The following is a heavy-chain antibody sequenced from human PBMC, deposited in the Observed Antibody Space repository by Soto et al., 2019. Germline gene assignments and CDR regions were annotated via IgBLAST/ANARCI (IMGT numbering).Heavy chain of an antibody. CDR3: ARSRVWFGEPLDY. CDR1: GGSFSGYY. Sequence: SETLSLTCAVYGGSFSGYYWSWIRQPPGKGLEWIGEINHSGSTNYNPSLKSRVTISVDTSKNQFSLKLSSVTAADTAVYYCARSRVWFGEPLDYWGQGTLVTVSS. CDR2: INHSGST. D-gene: IGHD3-10*01. V-gene: IGHV4-34*01. J-gene: IGHJ4*02.